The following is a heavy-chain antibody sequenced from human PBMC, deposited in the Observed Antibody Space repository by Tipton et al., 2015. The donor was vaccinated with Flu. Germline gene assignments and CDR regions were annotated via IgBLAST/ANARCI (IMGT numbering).Heavy chain of an antibody. CDR3: ARGYGENAGFFDY. D-gene: IGHD4-17*01. CDR2: LNPSGGGT. V-gene: IGHV1-46*04. CDR1: GYTFSNHH. J-gene: IGHJ4*02. Sequence: QLVQSGAEVKKPGASMNVSCEASGYTFSNHHIHWVRQAPGQGLEWMGVLNPSGGGTINAQRLRGRLTMTRDTSTRTVYMELSSLRSEDTAVYYCARGYGENAGFFDYWGQGTLVTVSS.